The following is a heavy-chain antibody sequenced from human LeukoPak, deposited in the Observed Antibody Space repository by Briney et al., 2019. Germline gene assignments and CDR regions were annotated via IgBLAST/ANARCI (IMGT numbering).Heavy chain of an antibody. CDR1: GGSISSRY. J-gene: IGHJ5*02. V-gene: IGHV4-59*08. Sequence: SETLSLTCTVSGGSISSRYWRCIRRPPGKGLEWIGYIYNSGRTNYNPSLKSRATISADTSKNQFSLKLSSVTAADTGVYYCARHAAVEGSSGRSPLWWFAPSGEGSLVTVS. CDR3: ARHAAVEGSSGRSPLWWFAP. CDR2: IYNSGRT. D-gene: IGHD6-19*01.